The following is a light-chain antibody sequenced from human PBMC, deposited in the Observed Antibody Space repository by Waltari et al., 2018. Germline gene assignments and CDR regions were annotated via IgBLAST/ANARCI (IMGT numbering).Light chain of an antibody. CDR2: SAS. CDR1: QSIDRY. V-gene: IGKV1-39*01. Sequence: TCRASQSIDRYLNGYQQKEGRAPNLLIYSASNLQSGVPSRFSGSGSGTDFTLTISSLQHEDFATYYCQQSYSAPFTFGPGTKVDI. CDR3: QQSYSAPFT. J-gene: IGKJ3*01.